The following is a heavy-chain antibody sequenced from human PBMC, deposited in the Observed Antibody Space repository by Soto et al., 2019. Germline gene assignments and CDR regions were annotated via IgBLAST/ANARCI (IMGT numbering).Heavy chain of an antibody. V-gene: IGHV1-2*04. CDR3: ARGFLEWYMDV. Sequence: ASVNVSCKAAGYAFTVYYMHWVRQAPGQGLEWMGWINPNSGGTNYAQKFQGWVTMTRDTSISTAYMELSRLRSDDTAVYYCARGFLEWYMDVWGKGTTVTVSS. D-gene: IGHD3-3*01. J-gene: IGHJ6*03. CDR1: GYAFTVYY. CDR2: INPNSGGT.